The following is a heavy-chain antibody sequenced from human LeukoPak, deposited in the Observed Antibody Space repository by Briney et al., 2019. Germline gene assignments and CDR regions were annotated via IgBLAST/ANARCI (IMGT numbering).Heavy chain of an antibody. CDR3: AKVATYYDILTGYFDY. CDR1: GLTFSSYA. Sequence: PGGSLRLSCAASGLTFSSYAMSWVRQAPGKRLEWVSAISGGGGTTYYADSVKGRFTISRDNSKNTLFLQMNSLRAEDTAVYYCAKVATYYDILTGYFDYWGQGTLVTVSS. CDR2: ISGGGGTT. V-gene: IGHV3-23*01. J-gene: IGHJ4*02. D-gene: IGHD3-9*01.